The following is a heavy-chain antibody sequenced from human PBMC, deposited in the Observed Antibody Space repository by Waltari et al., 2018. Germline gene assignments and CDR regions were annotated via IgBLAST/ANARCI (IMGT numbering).Heavy chain of an antibody. J-gene: IGHJ4*02. CDR1: GGSISSYY. V-gene: IGHV4-59*01. CDR3: ARCHSYGPFFDY. Sequence: QVQLQESGPGLVKPSETLSLTCTVSGGSISSYYWSWIRQPPGKGLEWIGYIYYSGSTNDNPSPKSRVTISVDPSKNQFSLKLSSVTAADTAVYYCARCHSYGPFFDYWGQGTLVTVSS. CDR2: IYYSGST. D-gene: IGHD5-18*01.